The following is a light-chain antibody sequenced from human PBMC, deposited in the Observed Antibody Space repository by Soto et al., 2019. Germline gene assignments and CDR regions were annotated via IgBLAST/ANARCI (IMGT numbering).Light chain of an antibody. J-gene: IGKJ1*01. CDR2: LAS. V-gene: IGKV2-28*01. CDR3: MQSLPTPRT. CDR1: QSLLQSKGHTY. Sequence: DIVMTQSPLSLPVTPREPASISCQSSQSLLQSKGHTYLGWYLLKPGQSPKLLIYLASNRASGVPDRFSGSGSRTDFTLKISRVEAEDVEIYYCMQSLPTPRTFGEGTKVEIK.